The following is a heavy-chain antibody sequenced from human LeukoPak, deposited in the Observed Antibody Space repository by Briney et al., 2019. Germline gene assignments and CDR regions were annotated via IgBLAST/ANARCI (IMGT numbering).Heavy chain of an antibody. J-gene: IGHJ4*02. V-gene: IGHV3-23*01. CDR3: AKDLGGGLRWDMFDY. CDR1: GFTFSSYA. CDR2: ISGSGGSI. Sequence: PGGSLGLSCAASGFTFSSYAMSWVRQAPGKGLEWVSAISGSGGSIYYADSVKGRFTISRDNSKNTLYLQMNSLRAEDTAVYYCAKDLGGGLRWDMFDYWGQGTLVTVSS. D-gene: IGHD4-23*01.